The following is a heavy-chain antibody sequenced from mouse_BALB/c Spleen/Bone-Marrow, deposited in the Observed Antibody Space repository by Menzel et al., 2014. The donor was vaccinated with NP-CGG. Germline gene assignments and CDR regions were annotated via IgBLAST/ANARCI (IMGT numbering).Heavy chain of an antibody. D-gene: IGHD1-1*01. J-gene: IGHJ4*01. CDR2: FYPGSGSI. CDR3: ARHEDYGSSYYYAMDY. Sequence: VKLMESGAELVKPGASVKLSCKASGYTFTEYIIHWVKRRSGQGLEWIGWFYPGSGSIKYNEKFKDKATLTADKSSSTVYMELSRLTSEDSAVYFCARHEDYGSSYYYAMDYWGQGTSVTVSS. CDR1: GYTFTEYI. V-gene: IGHV1-62-2*01.